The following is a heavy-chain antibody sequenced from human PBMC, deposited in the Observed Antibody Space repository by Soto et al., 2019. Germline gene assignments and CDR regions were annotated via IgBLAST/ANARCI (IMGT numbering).Heavy chain of an antibody. D-gene: IGHD3-3*01. CDR1: GYTFTSYG. V-gene: IGHV1-18*01. CDR3: ARDLAIRITIFGVVTAPIDY. J-gene: IGHJ4*02. Sequence: QVQLVQSGAEVKKPGASVKVSCKASGYTFTSYGISWVRQAPGQGLEWMGWISAYNGNTNYAQKLQGRVTMTTDTSTSTAYLELRSLRSDDTAVYYCARDLAIRITIFGVVTAPIDYWGQGTLVTVSS. CDR2: ISAYNGNT.